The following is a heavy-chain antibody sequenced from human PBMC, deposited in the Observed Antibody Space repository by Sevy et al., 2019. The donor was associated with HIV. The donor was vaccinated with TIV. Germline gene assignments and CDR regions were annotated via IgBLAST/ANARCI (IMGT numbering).Heavy chain of an antibody. V-gene: IGHV3-15*01. Sequence: GGSLRLSSAASGFTFSNAWMTWVRQAPGKGLEWVGRIKSKTDGGTTDYAAPVKGRFTISRDDSKNTLYLQMNSLKTEDTAIYYCTTVSNKRGLSALLDYWGQGTLVTVSS. D-gene: IGHD3-10*01. CDR3: TTVSNKRGLSALLDY. J-gene: IGHJ4*02. CDR2: IKSKTDGGTT. CDR1: GFTFSNAW.